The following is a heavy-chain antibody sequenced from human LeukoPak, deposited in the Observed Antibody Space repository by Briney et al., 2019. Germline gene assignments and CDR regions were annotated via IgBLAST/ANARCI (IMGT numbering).Heavy chain of an antibody. D-gene: IGHD3-22*01. V-gene: IGHV3-21*01. CDR1: GFTFYTSA. J-gene: IGHJ4*02. CDR3: ARDGDTSASFAPYFDL. Sequence: PGESLRLSCAASGFTFYTSAMTWVRQAPGRGLEWVSSFSSGVDYNHYADSVKGRFTISRDTAKNSLYLQMNNLRAEDTAVYYCARDGDTSASFAPYFDLWGQGTLVTVSS. CDR2: FSSGVDYN.